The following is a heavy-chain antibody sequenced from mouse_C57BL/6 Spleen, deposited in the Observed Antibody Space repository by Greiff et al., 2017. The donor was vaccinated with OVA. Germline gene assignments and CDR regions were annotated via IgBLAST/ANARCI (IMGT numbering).Heavy chain of an antibody. CDR3: ARGGDGYYWYFDV. J-gene: IGHJ1*03. CDR1: GYTFTNYW. Sequence: VKLMESGAELVRPGTSVKMSCKASGYTFTNYWIGWAKQRPGHGLEWIGDIYPGGGYTNYNEKFKGKTTLTADKSSSTAYMQFSSLTSEDSAIYYCARGGDGYYWYFDVWGTGTTVTVSS. V-gene: IGHV1-63*01. D-gene: IGHD2-3*01. CDR2: IYPGGGYT.